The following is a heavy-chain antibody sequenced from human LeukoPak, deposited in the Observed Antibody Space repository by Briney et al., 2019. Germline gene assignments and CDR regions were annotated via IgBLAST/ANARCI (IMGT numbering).Heavy chain of an antibody. Sequence: PGRSLRLSCAASGFTFSSFWMSWVRQAPGKGLEWVANIKQDGSEKYYVDSVKGRFTISRDNAKKSVSLQMNSLRAEDTAVYYCAREIRYCSGSKCYLFDYWGQGTLVTVSS. V-gene: IGHV3-7*01. CDR3: AREIRYCSGSKCYLFDY. J-gene: IGHJ4*02. CDR2: IKQDGSEK. D-gene: IGHD2-15*01. CDR1: GFTFSSFW.